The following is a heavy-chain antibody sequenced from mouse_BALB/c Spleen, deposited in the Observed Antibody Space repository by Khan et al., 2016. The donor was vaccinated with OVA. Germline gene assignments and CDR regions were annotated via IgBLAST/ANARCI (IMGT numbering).Heavy chain of an antibody. V-gene: IGHV1-18*01. CDR2: INPKSGGT. Sequence: VQLKQSGPELVKPGASVKISCKTSGYTFPEYTVHWVKQSLGKSLDWIGVINPKSGGTAYNQKFKDKATLTVDKSSSTAYMEFRSLTSEDSAVYYCARDAGRYWGQGTSVTVAS. J-gene: IGHJ4*01. CDR3: ARDAGRY. D-gene: IGHD3-3*01. CDR1: GYTFPEYT.